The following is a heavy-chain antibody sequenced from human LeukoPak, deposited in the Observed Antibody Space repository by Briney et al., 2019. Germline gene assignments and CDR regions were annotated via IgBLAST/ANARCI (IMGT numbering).Heavy chain of an antibody. Sequence: PGGSLRLSCVASRFTVSNNHMNWVRQAPGKGLEWVSVIYNGDNTYYADSVQGRFTISKDNSKNTLYLQMNSLRPEDTAVYFCARASRWLAFGNWGQGTLVTVSS. CDR3: ARASRWLAFGN. CDR1: RFTVSNNH. CDR2: IYNGDNT. V-gene: IGHV3-66*01. J-gene: IGHJ4*02. D-gene: IGHD6-19*01.